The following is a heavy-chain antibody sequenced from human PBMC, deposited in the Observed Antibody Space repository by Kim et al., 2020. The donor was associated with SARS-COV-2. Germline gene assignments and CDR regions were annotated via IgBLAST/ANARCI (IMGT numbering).Heavy chain of an antibody. J-gene: IGHJ5*02. V-gene: IGHV4-31*03. D-gene: IGHD1-1*01. CDR1: GGSISSGGYY. Sequence: SETLSLTCTVSGGSISSGGYYWSWIRQHPGKGLEWIGYIYYSGSTYYNPSLKSRVTISVDTSKNQFSLKLSSVTAADTAVYYCARGKGLPGPVNWNPGWFDPCGQGTLVTVSS. CDR3: ARGKGLPGPVNWNPGWFDP. CDR2: IYYSGST.